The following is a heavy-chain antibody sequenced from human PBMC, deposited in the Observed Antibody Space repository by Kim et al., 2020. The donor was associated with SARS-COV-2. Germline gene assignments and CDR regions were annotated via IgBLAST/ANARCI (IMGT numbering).Heavy chain of an antibody. CDR1: GYTFTSYG. CDR2: ISAYNGNT. V-gene: IGHV1-18*01. Sequence: ASVKVSCKASGYTFTSYGISWVRQAPGQGLEWMGWISAYNGNTNYAQKLQGRVTMTTDTSTSTAYMELRSLRSDDTAVYYCARAWEWQQSGAFDIWGQGTMVIVSS. J-gene: IGHJ3*02. D-gene: IGHD3-3*01. CDR3: ARAWEWQQSGAFDI.